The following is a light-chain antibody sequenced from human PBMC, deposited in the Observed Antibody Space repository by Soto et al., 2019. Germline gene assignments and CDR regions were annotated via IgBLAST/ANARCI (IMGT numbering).Light chain of an antibody. V-gene: IGKV3-15*01. J-gene: IGKJ1*01. CDR1: QSVSSN. CDR2: GAS. CDR3: QQYAASPRT. Sequence: EIVMTQSPATLSVSPGERATLSCRASQSVSSNLAWYQQKPGQAPRLLIYGASTRATGIPARFSGSGSGTEFTLTISSLQSEDFAVYYCQQYAASPRTFGQGTLVEVK.